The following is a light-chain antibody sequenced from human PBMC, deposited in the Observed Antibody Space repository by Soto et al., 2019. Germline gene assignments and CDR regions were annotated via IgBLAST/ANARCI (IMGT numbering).Light chain of an antibody. CDR2: DVT. CDR3: CSYEGNYTS. Sequence: QSALTQPRSVSGSPGQSVTISCTGTSNDVGGYDYVSWYQQYPGKAPTYILYDVTKRPSGVTDRFSGSKSGNTASLTISGLQADDEADYYCCSYEGNYTSFCGGTKLTV. J-gene: IGLJ2*01. CDR1: SNDVGGYDY. V-gene: IGLV2-11*01.